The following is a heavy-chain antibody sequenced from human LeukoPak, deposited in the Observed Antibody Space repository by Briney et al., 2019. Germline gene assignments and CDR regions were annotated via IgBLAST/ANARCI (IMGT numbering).Heavy chain of an antibody. D-gene: IGHD1-1*01. CDR1: GGTFSSYA. CDR3: ARDLEAVASWNYYYY. J-gene: IGHJ4*02. V-gene: IGHV1-69*13. CDR2: IIPIFGTA. Sequence: GASVKVSCKASGGTFSSYAISWVRQAPGQGLEWMGGIIPIFGTANYAQKFQGRVTITADESTSTAYMELSSLRSEDTAVYYCARDLEAVASWNYYYYWGQGTLVTVSS.